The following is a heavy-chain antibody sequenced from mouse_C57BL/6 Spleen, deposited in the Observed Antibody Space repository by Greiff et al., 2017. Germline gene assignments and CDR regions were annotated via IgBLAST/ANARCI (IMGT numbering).Heavy chain of an antibody. CDR1: GFNIKDDY. V-gene: IGHV14-4*01. CDR3: TTEGSSGYIAMDY. D-gene: IGHD3-2*02. Sequence: EVKLMESGAELVRPGASVKLSCTASGFNIKDDYMHWVKQRPEQGLEWIGWFDPENGDTEYASKFQGKATITADTSSNTAYLQLSSLTSEDTAVYYCTTEGSSGYIAMDYWGQGTSVTVSS. CDR2: FDPENGDT. J-gene: IGHJ4*01.